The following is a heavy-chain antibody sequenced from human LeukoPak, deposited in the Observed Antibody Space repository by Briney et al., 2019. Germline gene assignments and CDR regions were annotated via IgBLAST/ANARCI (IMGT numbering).Heavy chain of an antibody. CDR1: GFTFSNYS. D-gene: IGHD4-17*01. V-gene: IGHV3-30-3*01. Sequence: GGSLRLSCAASGFTFSNYSMHWVRQAPGKGLEWVAVISYDGSNKYYADSVKGRFTVSRDNSKNTLYMQMNSLRAEDTAVYYCAREIPVTTADYGMDVWGQGTTVTVSS. J-gene: IGHJ6*02. CDR3: AREIPVTTADYGMDV. CDR2: ISYDGSNK.